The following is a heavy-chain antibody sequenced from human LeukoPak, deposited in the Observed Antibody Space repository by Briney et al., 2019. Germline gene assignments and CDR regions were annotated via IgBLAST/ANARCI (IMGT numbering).Heavy chain of an antibody. CDR2: IYYSGIT. D-gene: IGHD6-13*01. V-gene: IGHV4-59*12. J-gene: IGHJ3*02. CDR1: GGSISSYY. CDR3: ASHTGYSSSWYEGDAFDI. Sequence: SETLSLTCTVSGGSISSYYWSWIRQPPGKGLEWIGYIYYSGITNYNPSLKSRVTISVDTSKNQFSLKLSSVTAADTAVYYCASHTGYSSSWYEGDAFDIWGQGTMVTVSS.